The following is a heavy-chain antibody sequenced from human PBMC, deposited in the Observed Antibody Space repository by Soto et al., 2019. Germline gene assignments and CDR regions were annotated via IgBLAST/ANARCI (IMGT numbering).Heavy chain of an antibody. V-gene: IGHV4-39*01. J-gene: IGHJ4*02. CDR2: IYYSGST. CDR1: GGSISSRSYY. CDR3: ARHGSPASADY. Sequence: QLQLQESGPGLVKPSETLSLTCTVSGGSISSRSYYWGWIRQPPGKGLEWIGSIYYSGSTYYNPSLKSRFTISADTSHNQFPLKLSSVTAADTAVDYWARHGSPASADYWGQGTLVTVSS.